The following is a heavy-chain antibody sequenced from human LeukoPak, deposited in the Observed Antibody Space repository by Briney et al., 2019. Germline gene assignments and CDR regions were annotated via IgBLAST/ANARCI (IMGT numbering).Heavy chain of an antibody. Sequence: ASVKVSCKASGYTFTGYYMHWVRQAPGQGLEWMGWIIPNSGGTSYAQKFQGRVTMTRDTSTSTAYMELSRLRSDDTAVYYCATAVAGTGGYNWFDPWGQGTLVTVSS. CDR2: IIPNSGGT. D-gene: IGHD6-19*01. CDR1: GYTFTGYY. J-gene: IGHJ5*02. V-gene: IGHV1-2*02. CDR3: ATAVAGTGGYNWFDP.